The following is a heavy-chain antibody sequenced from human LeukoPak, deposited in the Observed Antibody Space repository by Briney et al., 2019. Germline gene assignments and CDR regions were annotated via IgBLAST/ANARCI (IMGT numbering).Heavy chain of an antibody. CDR2: FDPEDGET. J-gene: IGHJ5*02. Sequence: ASVKVSCKVSGYTLTELSMHWLRQAPGKGLEWMGGFDPEDGETIYAQKFQGRVTMTEDTSTDTAYMELSSLGFEDTAVFYCAKIYGRLYRFLGCLSTRHNWFDPWGQGTLVTVSS. V-gene: IGHV1-24*01. CDR1: GYTLTELS. CDR3: AKIYGRLYRFLGCLSTRHNWFDP. D-gene: IGHD3-3*01.